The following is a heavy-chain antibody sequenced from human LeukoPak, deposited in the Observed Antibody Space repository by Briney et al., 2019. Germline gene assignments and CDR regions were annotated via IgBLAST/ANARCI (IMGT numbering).Heavy chain of an antibody. CDR1: GFTFSDYT. Sequence: QPGRSLRLSCAASGFTFSDYTMHWVRQAPGKGLEWVAVISINGDVKYYADSVGGRFTISRDNSKYTLSLEMTSLRTEDTAVYYCARRGSWGEPRPFDYWGQGSLVTVSS. J-gene: IGHJ4*02. CDR3: ARRGSWGEPRPFDY. CDR2: ISINGDVK. D-gene: IGHD3-16*01. V-gene: IGHV3-30-3*01.